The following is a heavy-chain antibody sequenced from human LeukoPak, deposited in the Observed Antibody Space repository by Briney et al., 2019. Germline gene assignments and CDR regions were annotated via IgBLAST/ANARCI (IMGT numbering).Heavy chain of an antibody. CDR1: GGPISSSSYY. CDR3: ARVMAGGGYYYYMDV. CDR2: IYYSGST. J-gene: IGHJ6*03. D-gene: IGHD5-24*01. Sequence: SETLSLTCTVSGGPISSSSYYWAWIRQPPGRGLEWFGSIYYSGSTYYNPSLKSRVTISVDTSKNQFSLKLSSVTAADTAVYYCARVMAGGGYYYYMDVWGKGTTVTVSS. V-gene: IGHV4-39*07.